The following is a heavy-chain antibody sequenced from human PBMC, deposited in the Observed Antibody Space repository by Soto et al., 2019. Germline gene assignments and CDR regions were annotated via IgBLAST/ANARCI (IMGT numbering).Heavy chain of an antibody. CDR3: AKVGRYFPESTESD. J-gene: IGHJ4*02. D-gene: IGHD2-2*01. CDR2: ISSKRAYI. Sequence: EVLLVESGGGLVKPGGSLKLSCAASGFDFNSHTMSWVRQAPGKGLEWVSTISSKRAYIYYADSLKGRFTVSRDNAENALYQHMTSLTVDDTAVYYCAKVGRYFPESTESDWGQGTLVTVSS. CDR1: GFDFNSHT. V-gene: IGHV3-21*01.